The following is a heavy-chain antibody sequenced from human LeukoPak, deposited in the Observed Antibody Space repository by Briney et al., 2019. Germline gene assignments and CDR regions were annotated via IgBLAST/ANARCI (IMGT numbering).Heavy chain of an antibody. CDR1: GFTVSSNY. V-gene: IGHV3-66*01. CDR3: AKASSMVRGVIITPTALAP. Sequence: PGGSLRLSCAASGFTVSSNYMSWVRQAPGKGLEWVSVIYSGGSTYYADSVKGRFTISRDNSKNTLYLQMNSLRAEDTAVYYCAKASSMVRGVIITPTALAPWGQGTLVTVSS. CDR2: IYSGGST. D-gene: IGHD3-10*01. J-gene: IGHJ5*02.